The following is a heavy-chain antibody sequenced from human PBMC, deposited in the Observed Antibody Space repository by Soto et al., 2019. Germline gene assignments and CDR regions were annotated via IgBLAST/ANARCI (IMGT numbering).Heavy chain of an antibody. J-gene: IGHJ3*01. CDR3: ARGGGAYDV. V-gene: IGHV1-18*01. CDR1: GYIVTRSG. Sequence: QVQLVQSGAEVKRPGATVKVSCKASGYIVTRSGINWLRQAPGQSLEWMGCISEYGDSNYSEKLQDRVSLTTDTYTNTAYMELRSLGSDDTGVYYCARGGGAYDVWGQGTRITVSS. CDR2: ISEYGDS.